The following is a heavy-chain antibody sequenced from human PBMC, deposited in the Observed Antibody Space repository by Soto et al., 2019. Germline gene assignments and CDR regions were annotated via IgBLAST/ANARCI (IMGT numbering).Heavy chain of an antibody. CDR2: VYYTGDT. J-gene: IGHJ6*02. D-gene: IGHD1-26*01. Sequence: QVELQQSGPGLVKPSGTLSLTCTVSSGPDSSHNWGWIRQPPGRGLEWIGYVYYTGDTSYNPSLKSRATISAATSTKIISLTLISVTAADTAVYYCVRQGIDYLHGLVDVWGQGTTVSVSS. CDR3: VRQGIDYLHGLVDV. CDR1: SGPDSSHN. V-gene: IGHV4-59*08.